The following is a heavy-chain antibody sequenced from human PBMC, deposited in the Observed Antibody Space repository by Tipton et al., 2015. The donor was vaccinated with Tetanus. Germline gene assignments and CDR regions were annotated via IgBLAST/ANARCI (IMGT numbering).Heavy chain of an antibody. CDR2: ISWNSGAK. CDR1: GFKFDDYA. J-gene: IGHJ4*02. CDR3: AKHIFGMEQQLRPSFDY. V-gene: IGHV3-9*01. D-gene: IGHD6-13*01. Sequence: SLRLSCAVSGFKFDDYAVHWVRQAPGKGLEWVSGISWNSGAKGCAASVEGRFTISRDNAKNSLYLQMNSLRAEDTALYYCAKHIFGMEQQLRPSFDYWGQGTLVTVSS.